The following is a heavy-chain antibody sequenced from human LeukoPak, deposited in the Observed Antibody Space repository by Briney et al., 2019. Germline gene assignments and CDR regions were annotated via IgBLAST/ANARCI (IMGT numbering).Heavy chain of an antibody. Sequence: GGSLRLSCAASGFTFSRYSMNWVRQAPGKGLEWVSSISSSSSYIYYADSVRGRFTISRDNSKNTLSLQMNSLRDEDTALYYCARDYRVGCTSDDCYPIDYWGQGTLVTVSS. J-gene: IGHJ4*02. CDR3: ARDYRVGCTSDDCYPIDY. D-gene: IGHD2-21*02. CDR1: GFTFSRYS. V-gene: IGHV3-21*01. CDR2: ISSSSSYI.